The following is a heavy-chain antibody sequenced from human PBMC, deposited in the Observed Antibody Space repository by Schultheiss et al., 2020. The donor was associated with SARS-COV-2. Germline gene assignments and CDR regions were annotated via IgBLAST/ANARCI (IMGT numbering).Heavy chain of an antibody. Sequence: SQTLSLTCAVYGGSFSGYYWSWIRQPPGKGLEWIGYIYYSGSTNYNPSLKSRVTISVDTSKNQFSLKLSSVTAADTAVYYCARSRGAAHFDYWGQGTLVTVSS. J-gene: IGHJ4*02. CDR1: GGSFSGYY. V-gene: IGHV4-59*12. CDR3: ARSRGAAHFDY. D-gene: IGHD1-26*01. CDR2: IYYSGST.